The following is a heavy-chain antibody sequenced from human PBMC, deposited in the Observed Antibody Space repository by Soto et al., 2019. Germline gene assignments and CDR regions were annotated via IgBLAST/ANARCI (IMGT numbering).Heavy chain of an antibody. CDR2: SYSGGVT. Sequence: GGSLSLPCAASGFTVKNYQMNRVRLAPGKGLEVVSVSYSGGVTYYPDSVKGRFTTIRDTSKNTVYLQMNSLRADDTAMYYCARDPSTRGYYGLGVWGQGTTVTGS. J-gene: IGHJ6*02. CDR1: GFTVKNYQ. D-gene: IGHD2-2*01. V-gene: IGHV3-53*01. CDR3: ARDPSTRGYYGLGV.